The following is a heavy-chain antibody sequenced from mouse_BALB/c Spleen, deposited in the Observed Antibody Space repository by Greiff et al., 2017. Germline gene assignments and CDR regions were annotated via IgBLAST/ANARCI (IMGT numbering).Heavy chain of an antibody. CDR3: ARSAYYGNSLFAY. J-gene: IGHJ3*01. CDR2: INPSTGYT. Sequence: VQRVESGAELAKPGASVKMSCKASGYTFTSYWMHWVNQRPGQGLEWIGYINPSTGYTEYKQKFKDKATLTADKSSSTAYMQLSSLTSEDSAVYYCARSAYYGNSLFAYWGQGTLVTVSA. CDR1: GYTFTSYW. D-gene: IGHD2-10*01. V-gene: IGHV1-7*01.